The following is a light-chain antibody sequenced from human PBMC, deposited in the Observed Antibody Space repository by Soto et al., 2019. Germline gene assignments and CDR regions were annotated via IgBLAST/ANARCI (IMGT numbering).Light chain of an antibody. J-gene: IGLJ1*01. CDR3: SSYTSTSTPYV. Sequence: QSALTQPASVSGSPGQSITFSCTGTSSDVGGHNYVSWYQQHPGKAPKLMIYEVSDRPSGVSNRFSGSKSGNTASLTISGLQAEDEADYYCSSYTSTSTPYVFGTGTKLT. CDR1: SSDVGGHNY. CDR2: EVS. V-gene: IGLV2-14*01.